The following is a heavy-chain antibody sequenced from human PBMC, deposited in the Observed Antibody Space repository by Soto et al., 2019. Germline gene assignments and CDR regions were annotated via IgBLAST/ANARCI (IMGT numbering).Heavy chain of an antibody. J-gene: IGHJ4*02. D-gene: IGHD3-10*01. CDR2: VNPILSLS. CDR1: GDTFSFYS. Sequence: QVQLVQSGAEVKRPGSSVKVSCKASGDTFSFYSINWVRQAPGLGLEWMGRVNPILSLSNYAQRFQGRVTMTAKKSTSTAYMVISSLRSEDTAIYYCATSYGSGYRAFDYWGQGAQVIVSS. CDR3: ATSYGSGYRAFDY. V-gene: IGHV1-69*02.